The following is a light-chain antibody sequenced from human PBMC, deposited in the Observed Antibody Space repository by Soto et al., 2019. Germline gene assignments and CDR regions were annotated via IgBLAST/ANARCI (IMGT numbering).Light chain of an antibody. CDR3: QQSYTTPVYT. Sequence: DIQMTQSPSSLSASVGDRVTITCRTNQNIIFYLNWYQQKPGKAPKLLIYAASNLQSGVPSRFSGSGSGTEFTLTISSLQPEDFVTYFCQQSYTTPVYTFGQGTRLEIK. V-gene: IGKV1-39*01. CDR1: QNIIFY. J-gene: IGKJ2*01. CDR2: AAS.